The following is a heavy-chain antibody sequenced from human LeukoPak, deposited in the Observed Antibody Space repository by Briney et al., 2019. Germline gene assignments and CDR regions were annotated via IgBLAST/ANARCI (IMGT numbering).Heavy chain of an antibody. CDR1: GFTFSSYA. J-gene: IGHJ5*02. CDR2: ISARGDSP. V-gene: IGHV3-23*01. D-gene: IGHD3-3*02. CDR3: AFSTNWAYWFDP. Sequence: GGSLRLSCAASGFTFSSYAMSWVRQAPGKGLEWVSAISARGDSPHYADSVKGRFTISRDNSKNTLYLQMNSLGVEDTAVYYCAFSTNWAYWFDPWGQGTQVTVSS.